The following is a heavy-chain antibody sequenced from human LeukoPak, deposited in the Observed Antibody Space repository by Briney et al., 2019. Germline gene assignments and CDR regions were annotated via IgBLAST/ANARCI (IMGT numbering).Heavy chain of an antibody. Sequence: GGTLRLSCAASGITFSSYGMSWVRQAPGKGLEWVSSISSTGGTTYYADSVKGRFTISRGNAKNSLYLQLNTLRPEDTAVYYCVQGWRDNWGQGTLVTVSS. D-gene: IGHD2-15*01. CDR1: GITFSSYG. V-gene: IGHV3-23*01. CDR2: ISSTGGTT. CDR3: VQGWRDN. J-gene: IGHJ4*02.